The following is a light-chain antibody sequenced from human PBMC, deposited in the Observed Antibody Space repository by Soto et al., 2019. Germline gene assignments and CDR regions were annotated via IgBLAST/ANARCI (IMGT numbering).Light chain of an antibody. CDR1: QSVLHSSNNKNY. CDR2: WAS. CDR3: QQYFTTPWT. Sequence: DIVMTQSPRSLAVSLGERATINCTSSQSVLHSSNNKNYLAWNQQKPGQPPKLLIYWASTRESGVPDRFSGSGSETDFTLTISSLQAKNVAVYYCQQYFTTPWTFGQGTKVEIK. J-gene: IGKJ1*01. V-gene: IGKV4-1*01.